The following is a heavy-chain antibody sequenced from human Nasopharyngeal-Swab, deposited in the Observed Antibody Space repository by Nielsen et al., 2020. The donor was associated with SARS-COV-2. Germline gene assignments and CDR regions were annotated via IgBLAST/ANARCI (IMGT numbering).Heavy chain of an antibody. CDR1: GFTFNMYS. J-gene: IGHJ6*02. CDR2: ISSSSNYI. Sequence: GESLKISCVTSGFTFNMYSMHWVRQAPGKGLEWVSSISSSSNYIYYADSVKGRFTISRDNSKNTLYLQMNSLRAEDTAVYYCAGELLPNYYGMDVWGQGTTVTVSS. V-gene: IGHV3-21*01. CDR3: AGELLPNYYGMDV.